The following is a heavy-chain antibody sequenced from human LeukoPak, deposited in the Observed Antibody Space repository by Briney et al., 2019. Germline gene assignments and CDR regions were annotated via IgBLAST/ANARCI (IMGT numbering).Heavy chain of an antibody. CDR3: AREFRELLWFGELFYGMDV. D-gene: IGHD3-10*01. V-gene: IGHV4-34*01. CDR2: INHSGST. J-gene: IGHJ6*02. CDR1: GGSFSGYY. Sequence: SETLSLTCAVYGGSFSGYYWSWIRQPPGKGLEWIGEINHSGSTNYNPSLKSRVTISVDTSKNQFSLKLSSVTAADTAVYYWAREFRELLWFGELFYGMDVWGQGTTVTVSS.